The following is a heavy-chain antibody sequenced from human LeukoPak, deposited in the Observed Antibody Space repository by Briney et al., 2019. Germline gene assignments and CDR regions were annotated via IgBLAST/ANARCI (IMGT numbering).Heavy chain of an antibody. CDR2: IYASGST. V-gene: IGHV4-4*07. Sequence: SETLSLTCTVSGGSISSYYWSWIRQPAGKGLEWLGRIYASGSTNYNPSLKRRVTMSVDTSQNQFFLKVNSVTAADTAVYYCARGVHKFYYDSSDYQPFAFDIWGQGTMVTISS. CDR1: GGSISSYY. D-gene: IGHD3-22*01. CDR3: ARGVHKFYYDSSDYQPFAFDI. J-gene: IGHJ3*02.